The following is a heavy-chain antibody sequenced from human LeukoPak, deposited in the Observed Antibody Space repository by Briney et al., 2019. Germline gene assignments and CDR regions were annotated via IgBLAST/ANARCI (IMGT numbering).Heavy chain of an antibody. CDR1: GFTFTKYN. D-gene: IGHD3-10*01. V-gene: IGHV3-21*01. Sequence: GGSLRLPCAASGFTFTKYNMNWVRQAPGKGLEWVSSISSSGSFIYYADSVKGRFTISRDNTKNSLYLHMDSLRADDTAVYYCARATVRGVNLKYYYYGMDVWGQGTTVTVSS. CDR3: ARATVRGVNLKYYYYGMDV. J-gene: IGHJ6*02. CDR2: ISSSGSFI.